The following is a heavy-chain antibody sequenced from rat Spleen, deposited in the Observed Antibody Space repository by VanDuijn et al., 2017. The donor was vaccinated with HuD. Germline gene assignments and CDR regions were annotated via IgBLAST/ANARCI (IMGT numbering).Heavy chain of an antibody. CDR2: ITHTDGST. J-gene: IGHJ2*01. D-gene: IGHD1-1*01. CDR1: GLSFSNYD. CDR3: ARQLAYYLTWDY. Sequence: EVQLVESGGGLVQPGRSLKLSCAASGLSFSNYDMAWVRQAPGKGLEWVATITHTDGSTHYPDSVKGRFTISRDNAKSNLYLQMNSLRSEDTATYYCARQLAYYLTWDYWGQGVMVTVSS. V-gene: IGHV5-7*01.